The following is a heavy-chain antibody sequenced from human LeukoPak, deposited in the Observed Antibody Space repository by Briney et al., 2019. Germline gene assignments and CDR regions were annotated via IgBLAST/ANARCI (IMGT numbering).Heavy chain of an antibody. CDR2: ISGSGGST. CDR1: GFTFSSYA. J-gene: IGHJ4*02. V-gene: IGHV3-23*01. D-gene: IGHD6-13*01. CDR3: AKDEISSSWNY. Sequence: GVSLRLSCAASGFTFSSYAMSWVRQAPGKGLEWVSAISGSGGSTYYADSVKGRFTISRDNSKNTLYLQMNSLRAEDTAVYYCAKDEISSSWNYWGQGTLVTVSS.